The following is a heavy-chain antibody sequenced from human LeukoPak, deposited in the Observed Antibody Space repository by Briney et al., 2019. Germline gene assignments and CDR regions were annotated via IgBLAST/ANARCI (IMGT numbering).Heavy chain of an antibody. CDR2: IYYSGST. J-gene: IGHJ6*03. V-gene: IGHV4-39*01. Sequence: SETLSLTCTVSGGSISSSSYYWGWIRQPPGKGLEWIGSIYYSGSTYYNPSLKSRVTISVDTSKNQFSLKLSSVTAADTAVYYCGRHDLPMVRGVIYYYYYYMGVWGKGTTVTVSS. CDR3: GRHDLPMVRGVIYYYYYYMGV. CDR1: GGSISSSSYY. D-gene: IGHD3-10*01.